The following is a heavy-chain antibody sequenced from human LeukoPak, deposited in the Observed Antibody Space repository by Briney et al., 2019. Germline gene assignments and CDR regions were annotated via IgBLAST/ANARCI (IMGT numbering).Heavy chain of an antibody. Sequence: SETLSLTCTVSGGSIYNNYWTWIRQPPGKGLEWIGYVYSNGNTNYSPSLKRRVTMSIATSRSQFSLTVTSVTAADTAVYYCASGTFDGPLYGTYWYFHFWGRGTLVTVSS. CDR1: GGSIYNNY. D-gene: IGHD1-14*01. V-gene: IGHV4-59*01. J-gene: IGHJ2*01. CDR2: VYSNGNT. CDR3: ASGTFDGPLYGTYWYFHF.